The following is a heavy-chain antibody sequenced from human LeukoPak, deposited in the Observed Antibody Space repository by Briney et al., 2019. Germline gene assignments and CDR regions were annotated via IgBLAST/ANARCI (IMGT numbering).Heavy chain of an antibody. CDR3: ARDAAAGFYYFDY. Sequence: GGSLRLSCAASGFTFSSYAMHWVRQASGKGLEWVAVISYDGSNKYYADSVKGRFTISRDNSKNTLYLQMSSLRAEDTAVYYCARDAAAGFYYFDYWGQGTLVTVSS. CDR2: ISYDGSNK. D-gene: IGHD6-13*01. CDR1: GFTFSSYA. J-gene: IGHJ4*02. V-gene: IGHV3-30-3*01.